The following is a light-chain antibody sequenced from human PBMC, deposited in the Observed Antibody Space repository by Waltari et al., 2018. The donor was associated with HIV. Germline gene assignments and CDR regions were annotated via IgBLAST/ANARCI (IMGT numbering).Light chain of an antibody. CDR2: KDR. CDR1: ALPKQY. J-gene: IGLJ3*02. Sequence: SYELTQPPSVSVSPGQTARITCSGDALPKQYAYWYQQKEGQAPVLVIYKDRERPSGIPERFSGSSSGTTVTLTISGVQAEDEADYYCESADSSLWVFGGGTKLTVL. V-gene: IGLV3-25*03. CDR3: ESADSSLWV.